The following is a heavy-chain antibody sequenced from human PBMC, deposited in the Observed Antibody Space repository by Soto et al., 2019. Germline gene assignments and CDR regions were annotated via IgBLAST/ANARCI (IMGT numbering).Heavy chain of an antibody. J-gene: IGHJ4*02. D-gene: IGHD3-10*01. CDR2: IYAAGGSK. V-gene: IGHV3-23*01. CDR3: AKDLIRGDGYEDPDY. CDR1: GFLCSNYA. Sequence: GGSLRLACPASGFLCSNYAMFGFRQAPGRGLEWVSTIYAAGGSKYYAVSVKGRFTVSRDNSRDTLFLQMDSLRVEDTAIYFCAKDLIRGDGYEDPDYWGQGTLVTVSS.